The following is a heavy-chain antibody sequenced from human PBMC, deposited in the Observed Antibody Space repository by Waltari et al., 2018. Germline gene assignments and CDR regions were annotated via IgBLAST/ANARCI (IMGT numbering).Heavy chain of an antibody. Sequence: QVQLVESGGGVVQPGRSLRLSCAASGFTFSSYGMHWVRQAPGKGLEWVAVRSYDGSNKYYADSVKGRFTISRDNSKNTLYLQMNSLRAEDTAVYYCAKGRDGYKNDYYDGMDVWGQGTTVTVSS. J-gene: IGHJ6*02. V-gene: IGHV3-30*18. D-gene: IGHD5-12*01. CDR3: AKGRDGYKNDYYDGMDV. CDR2: RSYDGSNK. CDR1: GFTFSSYG.